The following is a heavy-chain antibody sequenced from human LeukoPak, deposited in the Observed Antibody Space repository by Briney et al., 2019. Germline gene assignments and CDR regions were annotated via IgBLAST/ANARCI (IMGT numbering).Heavy chain of an antibody. Sequence: SETLSLTCTVSGGSISSSSYYWGWIRQPPGKGLEWIGYIYYRGSTNYNLSLKSRVTISIDTSKNQFSLKLNSVTAADTAVYYCAGYYYALDVWGQGTTVTVSS. V-gene: IGHV4-61*05. CDR3: AGYYYALDV. J-gene: IGHJ6*02. CDR1: GGSISSSSYY. CDR2: IYYRGST.